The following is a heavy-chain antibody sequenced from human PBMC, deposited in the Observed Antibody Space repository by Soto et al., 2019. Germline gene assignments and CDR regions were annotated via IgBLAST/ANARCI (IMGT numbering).Heavy chain of an antibody. CDR1: GYTFTGYY. Sequence: ASVKVSCKASGYTFTGYYMHWVRQAPGQGLEWMGWINPNSGGTNYAQKFQGRVTMTRDTSISTAYMELSRLRSDDTAVYYCARGYYYGSASYYILAGRWPHWFEPWGQGTLVTVSS. D-gene: IGHD3-10*01. CDR2: INPNSGGT. CDR3: ARGYYYGSASYYILAGRWPHWFEP. V-gene: IGHV1-2*02. J-gene: IGHJ5*02.